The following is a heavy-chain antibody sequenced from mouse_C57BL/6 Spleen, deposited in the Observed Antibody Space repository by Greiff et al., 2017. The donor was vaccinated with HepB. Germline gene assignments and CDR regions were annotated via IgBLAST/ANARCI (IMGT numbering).Heavy chain of an antibody. CDR1: GYTFTSYW. Sequence: QVQLQQPGAELVKPGASVKMSCKASGYTFTSYWITWVKQRPGQGLEWIGDIYPGSGSTNYNEKFKSKATLTVDKSSSTAYMTLSSLTSEDSAVYDGSRDYCGSTYWYFDVWGTGTTVTVSS. CDR2: IYPGSGST. V-gene: IGHV1-55*01. CDR3: SRDYCGSTYWYFDV. J-gene: IGHJ1*03. D-gene: IGHD1-1*01.